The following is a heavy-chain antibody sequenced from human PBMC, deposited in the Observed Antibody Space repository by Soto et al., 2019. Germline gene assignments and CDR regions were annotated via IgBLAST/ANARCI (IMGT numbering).Heavy chain of an antibody. CDR3: ARAGTSLGYCSSTSCYEFDY. V-gene: IGHV3-48*02. CDR2: ISRSSSNI. CDR1: GFTFSSYS. D-gene: IGHD2-2*01. Sequence: DVQLVESGGALVQPGGSLRLSCVASGFTFSSYSMNWVRQAPGKGLQWVSYISRSSSNIYYGDSVKGRFTISRDNAKNSLYLQMSTLTDEDTAVYYCARAGTSLGYCSSTSCYEFDYWGQGTLVTVSS. J-gene: IGHJ4*02.